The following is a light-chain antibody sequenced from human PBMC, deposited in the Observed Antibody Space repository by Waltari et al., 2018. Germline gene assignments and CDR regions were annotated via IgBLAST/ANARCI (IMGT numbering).Light chain of an antibody. CDR2: WAS. V-gene: IGKV4-1*01. CDR1: QSLFYSSNNEKY. J-gene: IGKJ1*01. Sequence: DIVMTQSPDSLAVSLGDRATINCKSSQSLFYSSNNEKYVAWYQQQTGQPPKLLIYWASTRESGVPDRFRGSGSGTDFTLTISSLQAEDVAVYFCQQYYTTPRTFGPGTKVEI. CDR3: QQYYTTPRT.